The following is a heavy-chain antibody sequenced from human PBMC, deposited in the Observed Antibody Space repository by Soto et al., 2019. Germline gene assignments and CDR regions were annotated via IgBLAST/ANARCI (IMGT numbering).Heavy chain of an antibody. D-gene: IGHD6-6*01. CDR1: GGTFGSNA. CDR2: IIPMFDIV. J-gene: IGHJ4*01. V-gene: IGHV1-69*13. Sequence: SVKVSCKASGGTFGSNAISWVRQAPGQGLEWMGGIIPMFDIVHFAQKFQGRVTITADEFTSTAYMELSSLRSEDTAVYYCAREAEPEYFDYSGHGTRVPVSS. CDR3: AREAEPEYFDY.